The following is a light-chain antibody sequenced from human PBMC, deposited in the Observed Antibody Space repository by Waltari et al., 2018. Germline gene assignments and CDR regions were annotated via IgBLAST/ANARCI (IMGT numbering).Light chain of an antibody. J-gene: IGLJ1*01. CDR2: EVS. Sequence: QSALTQPASVSGSPGQSITISCSGPASDVAAYDFVSWYQQHPGKAPHLIIYEVSNRPSGISNRFSASKSGNTASLTISGIQAEDEADYYCSSYTTSSAPGVFGTGTRVTVL. CDR3: SSYTTSSAPGV. CDR1: ASDVAAYDF. V-gene: IGLV2-14*01.